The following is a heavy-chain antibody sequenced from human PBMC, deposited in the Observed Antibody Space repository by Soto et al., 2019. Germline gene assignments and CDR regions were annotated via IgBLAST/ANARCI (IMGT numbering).Heavy chain of an antibody. D-gene: IGHD3-3*01. CDR1: GFTFSSYW. CDR3: ARDPYYDFWSGYFS. CDR2: IKQDGSEK. Sequence: GGSLRLSCAASGFTFSSYWMSWVRQAPGKGLEWVANIKQDGSEKYYVDSVKGRFTISRDNAKNSLYLQMNSLRAEDTAVYYCARDPYYDFWSGYFSWGQGTLVTVSS. J-gene: IGHJ5*02. V-gene: IGHV3-7*01.